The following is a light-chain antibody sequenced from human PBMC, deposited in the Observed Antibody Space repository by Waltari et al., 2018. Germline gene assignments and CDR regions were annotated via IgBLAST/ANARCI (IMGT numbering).Light chain of an antibody. J-gene: IGLJ3*02. V-gene: IGLV1-40*01. CDR1: TPDIGPYS. CDR2: QSR. Sequence: QSVLTQPHSVSGAPGQRVTIPCTGTTPDIGPYSVAWYQHVPGTTPKLLIFQSRKRPAGVSDRFSGSKSGSSASLPITGLQTDDEADYYCLSYDSVLSNWIFGGGTRLTVL. CDR3: LSYDSVLSNWI.